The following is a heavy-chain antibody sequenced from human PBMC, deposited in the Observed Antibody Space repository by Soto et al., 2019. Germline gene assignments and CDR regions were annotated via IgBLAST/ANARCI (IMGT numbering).Heavy chain of an antibody. D-gene: IGHD2-15*01. CDR2: INPSGGTT. J-gene: IGHJ4*02. CDR3: ARCSHCSGGSSSDPAIDFDD. Sequence: QVQLVQSGAEVKKPGASVKVSCKASGYTFTDYYMHWVRQAPGQGLEWMVIINPSGGTTRYAQKFQGRVTMTRDTSTSTVYMEVSSLRSEDTALYYCARCSHCSGGSSSDPAIDFDDWCQGTLVTVSS. V-gene: IGHV1-46*01. CDR1: GYTFTDYY.